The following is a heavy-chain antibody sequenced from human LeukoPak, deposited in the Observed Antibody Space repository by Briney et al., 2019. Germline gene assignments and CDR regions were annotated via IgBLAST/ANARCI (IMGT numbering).Heavy chain of an antibody. CDR1: GFTFSSYG. D-gene: IGHD3-3*01. V-gene: IGHV3-30*02. J-gene: IGHJ6*03. CDR3: AKGERFDFNYYYYMDV. CDR2: IRYDGSNK. Sequence: GGSLRLSCAASGFTFSSYGMHWVRQAPGKGLEWVAFIRYDGSNKYYADSVKGRFTISRDNSKNTLYLQMNSVRAEDTAVYYCAKGERFDFNYYYYMDVWGKGTTVTVSS.